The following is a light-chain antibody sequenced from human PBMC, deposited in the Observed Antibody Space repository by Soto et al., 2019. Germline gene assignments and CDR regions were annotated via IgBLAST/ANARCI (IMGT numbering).Light chain of an antibody. CDR1: QSVRSN. Sequence: EIVLTQSPGTLSLSPGERGTLSCRASQSVRSNLAWYQQKPGQAPSLLIYGAFTRATGIPTRFSGTGSGTEFTLTISSLQSEDFALYYCQQYNDWPLTFGQGTKVDIK. J-gene: IGKJ1*01. CDR3: QQYNDWPLT. CDR2: GAF. V-gene: IGKV3-15*01.